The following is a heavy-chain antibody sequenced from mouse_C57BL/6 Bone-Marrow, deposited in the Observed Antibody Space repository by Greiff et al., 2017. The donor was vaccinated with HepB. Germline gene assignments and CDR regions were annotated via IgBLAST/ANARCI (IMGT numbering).Heavy chain of an antibody. CDR2: INPNNGGT. CDR3: ARWGGSSFTWFAY. J-gene: IGHJ3*01. CDR1: GYTFTDYN. D-gene: IGHD1-1*01. Sequence: VQLKESGPELVKPGASVKIPCKASGYTFTDYNMDWVKQSHGKSLEWIGDINPNNGGTIYNQKFKGKATLTVDKSSSTAYMELRSLTSEDTAVYYCARWGGSSFTWFAYWGQGTLVTVSA. V-gene: IGHV1-18*01.